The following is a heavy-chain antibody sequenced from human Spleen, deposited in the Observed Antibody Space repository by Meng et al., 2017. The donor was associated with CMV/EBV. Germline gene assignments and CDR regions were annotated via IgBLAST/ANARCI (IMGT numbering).Heavy chain of an antibody. CDR1: GFTFSSYS. V-gene: IGHV3-21*01. D-gene: IGHD6-6*01. CDR2: ISSSSSYI. J-gene: IGHJ6*02. CDR3: ARDKTGSSSHNSMEI. Sequence: GESLQISCAASGFTFSSYSMNWVRQAPGKGLEWVSSISSSSSYIYYADSVKGRFTISRDNAKNSLYLQMNSLRAEDTAVYYCARDKTGSSSHNSMEIWGQGTTVTSP.